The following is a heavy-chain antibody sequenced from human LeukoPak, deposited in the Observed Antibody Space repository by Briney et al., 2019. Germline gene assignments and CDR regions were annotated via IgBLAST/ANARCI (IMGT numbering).Heavy chain of an antibody. CDR1: GGSISSSSYY. V-gene: IGHV4-39*01. D-gene: IGHD1-20*01. Sequence: PSETLSLTCTVSGGSISSSSYYWGWIRQPPGKGLEWIGSIYYSGSTYYNPSLKSRVTISVDTSKNQFSLKLSSVTAADTAVYYCARRHSRYNWNDVEIDYWGQGTLVTVSS. CDR2: IYYSGST. CDR3: ARRHSRYNWNDVEIDY. J-gene: IGHJ4*02.